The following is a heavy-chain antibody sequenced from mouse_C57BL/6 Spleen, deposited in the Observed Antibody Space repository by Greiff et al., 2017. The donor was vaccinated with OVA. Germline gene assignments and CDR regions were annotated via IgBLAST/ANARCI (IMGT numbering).Heavy chain of an antibody. V-gene: IGHV1-15*01. D-gene: IGHD2-1*01. CDR3: TRSGNYGNYEGYFDV. J-gene: IGHJ1*03. CDR1: GYTFTDYE. Sequence: VQLQQSGAELVRPGASVTLSCKASGYTFTDYEMHWVKQTPVHGLEWIGAIDPETGGTAYNQKFKGKAILTADKSSSTAYMELRSLTSEDSAVYYCTRSGNYGNYEGYFDVWGTGTTVTVSS. CDR2: IDPETGGT.